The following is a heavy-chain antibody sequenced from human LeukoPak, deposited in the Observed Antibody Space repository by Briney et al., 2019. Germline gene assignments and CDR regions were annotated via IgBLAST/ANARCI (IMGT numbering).Heavy chain of an antibody. CDR3: AKDEYYYDSSGYGY. J-gene: IGHJ4*02. Sequence: KSGGSLRLSCAASGFAFSSYSMNWVRQAPGKGLEWDSSISSGSSFKYYADSVKGRFTISRDNAKNSLYLQMSSLRAEDTAVYYCAKDEYYYDSSGYGYWGQGTLVTVSS. CDR1: GFAFSSYS. D-gene: IGHD3-22*01. CDR2: ISSGSSFK. V-gene: IGHV3-21*01.